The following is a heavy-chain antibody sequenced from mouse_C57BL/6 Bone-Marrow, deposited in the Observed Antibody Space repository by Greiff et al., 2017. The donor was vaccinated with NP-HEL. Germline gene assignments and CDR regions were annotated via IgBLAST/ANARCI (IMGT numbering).Heavy chain of an antibody. Sequence: EVKLVESEGGLVKPGGSLKLSCAASGFTFSDYGMHWVRQAPEKGLEWVAYISSGSSTIYYADTVKGRFTISRDNAKNTLFLQMTSLRSEDTAMYYCARTVVAVDAMDYWGQGTSVTVSS. CDR2: ISSGSSTI. J-gene: IGHJ4*01. V-gene: IGHV5-17*01. CDR1: GFTFSDYG. CDR3: ARTVVAVDAMDY. D-gene: IGHD1-1*01.